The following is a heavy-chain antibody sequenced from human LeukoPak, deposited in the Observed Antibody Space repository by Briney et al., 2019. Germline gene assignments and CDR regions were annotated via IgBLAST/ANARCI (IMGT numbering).Heavy chain of an antibody. J-gene: IGHJ6*03. Sequence: GGSLRLSCVASGFIFSNYGMHWVRQAPGKGLEWVSSISSSSSYIYYADSVKGRFTISRDNAKNSLYLQMNSLRAEDTAVYYCARAGQQLVHYYYMDVWGKGTTVTVSS. D-gene: IGHD6-13*01. V-gene: IGHV3-21*01. CDR2: ISSSSSYI. CDR1: GFIFSNYG. CDR3: ARAGQQLVHYYYMDV.